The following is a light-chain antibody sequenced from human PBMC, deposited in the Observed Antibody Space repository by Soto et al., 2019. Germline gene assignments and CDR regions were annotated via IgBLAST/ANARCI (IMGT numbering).Light chain of an antibody. V-gene: IGKV1-5*03. CDR1: QSVTRW. CDR3: QHWTNYSWT. J-gene: IGKJ1*01. Sequence: DIPMTQSPATLSASVGDRVTITCRASQSVTRWLAWYQQRPGQAPNLLIYKTSSLDTGVPARFSGSGSGTEFTLTISSLQSDDFATYYCQHWTNYSWTFGQGTKGEVK. CDR2: KTS.